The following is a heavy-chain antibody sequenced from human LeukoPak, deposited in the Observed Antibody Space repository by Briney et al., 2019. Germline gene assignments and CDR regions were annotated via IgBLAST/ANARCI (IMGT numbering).Heavy chain of an antibody. CDR2: ISYDGSNK. Sequence: PGGSLRLSCAASGFTFSSYAMHWVRQAPGKGLEWVAVISYDGSNKYYADSVKGRFTISRDNSKNTLYLQMNGLRAEDTAVYYCARDQQLVRAAAGFTFDYWGQGTLVTVSS. J-gene: IGHJ4*02. CDR3: ARDQQLVRAAAGFTFDY. CDR1: GFTFSSYA. V-gene: IGHV3-30*04. D-gene: IGHD6-13*01.